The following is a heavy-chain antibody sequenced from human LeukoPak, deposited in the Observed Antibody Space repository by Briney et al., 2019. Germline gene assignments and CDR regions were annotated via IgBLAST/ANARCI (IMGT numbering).Heavy chain of an antibody. D-gene: IGHD3-22*01. CDR3: PRDRHSSGCLDY. J-gene: IGHJ4*02. CDR1: GLTFSSYS. V-gene: IGHV3-21*06. Sequence: KPGGSLRLSCAASGLTFSSYSKNWVRQAPGKGLEWVSSISSDTSYIYYADSVKGRFTISRDNAKNSLYLQMNSLRVEDTAVYYCPRDRHSSGCLDYRGQGTLVTVSS. CDR2: ISSDTSYI.